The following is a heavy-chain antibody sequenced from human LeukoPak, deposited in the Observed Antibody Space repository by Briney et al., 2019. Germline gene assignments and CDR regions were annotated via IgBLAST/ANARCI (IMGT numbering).Heavy chain of an antibody. D-gene: IGHD3-22*01. CDR3: ARGGRAYYYDSSGYYFDY. CDR2: ISHSGST. CDR1: GGSFSGYY. J-gene: IGHJ4*02. Sequence: PSETLSPTCAVYGGSFSGYYWSWIRQPPGKGLEWIGEISHSGSTNYNPSLKSRVTISVDTSKNQFSLKLSSVTAADTAVYYCARGGRAYYYDSSGYYFDYWGQGTLVTVSS. V-gene: IGHV4-34*01.